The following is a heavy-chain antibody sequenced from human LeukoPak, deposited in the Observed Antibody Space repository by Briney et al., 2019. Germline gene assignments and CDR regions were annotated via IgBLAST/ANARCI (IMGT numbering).Heavy chain of an antibody. CDR3: ARLSHYSDSSGYYLGSYYFDY. J-gene: IGHJ4*02. Sequence: SETLSLTCTVSGGSISSVSYYWGWIRQPPGKRPEWIGNIYYSGSTYYNPSLKSRVTISVDTSKNQFSLKLTSVTAADTAVYYCARLSHYSDSSGYYLGSYYFDYWGQGTLVTVSS. V-gene: IGHV4-39*01. CDR2: IYYSGST. D-gene: IGHD3-22*01. CDR1: GGSISSVSYY.